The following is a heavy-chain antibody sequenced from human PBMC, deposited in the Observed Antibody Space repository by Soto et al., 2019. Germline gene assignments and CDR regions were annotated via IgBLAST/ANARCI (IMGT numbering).Heavy chain of an antibody. CDR1: GNSISTTNW. CDR2: IYHSGSS. V-gene: IGHV4-4*02. J-gene: IGHJ4*02. CDR3: ARDVGFHYDGSPSGQFDF. D-gene: IGHD3-22*01. Sequence: QVELQESGPGLVKPSGTLSLTCAVFGNSISTTNWWSWVRPSPGRGLEWIGEIYHSGSSNYNPSLKSRVTISRDKSKNQFYLKVTSVTAADTAVYYCARDVGFHYDGSPSGQFDFWGQGTLVIVSS.